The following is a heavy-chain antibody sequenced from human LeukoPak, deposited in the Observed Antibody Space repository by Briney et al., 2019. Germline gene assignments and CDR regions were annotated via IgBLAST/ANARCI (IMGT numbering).Heavy chain of an antibody. D-gene: IGHD3-10*01. J-gene: IGHJ6*02. CDR3: ARGAFYYYGSGSYSGMDV. Sequence: ASVKVSCKASGYTFTSYSISWVRQAPGQGPEWMGWMSAYNGNTIYAQKVKGRVTMTTDTSTSTAYMELRSLKSDDTAVYYCARGAFYYYGSGSYSGMDVWGQGTTVTVSS. V-gene: IGHV1-18*01. CDR2: MSAYNGNT. CDR1: GYTFTSYS.